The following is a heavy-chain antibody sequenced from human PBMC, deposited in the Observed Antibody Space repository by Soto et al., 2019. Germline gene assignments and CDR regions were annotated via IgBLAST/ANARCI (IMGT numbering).Heavy chain of an antibody. CDR1: GFTFSGSA. J-gene: IGHJ3*02. CDR2: IRSKANSYAT. Sequence: PGGSLRLSCAASGFTFSGSAMHWVRQASGKGLEWVGRIRSKANSYATAYAASVKGRFTISRDDSKNTAYLQMNSLKTEDTAVYYCLADVYDYSNSNDAFDIWGQGTMVTVSS. D-gene: IGHD4-4*01. CDR3: LADVYDYSNSNDAFDI. V-gene: IGHV3-73*01.